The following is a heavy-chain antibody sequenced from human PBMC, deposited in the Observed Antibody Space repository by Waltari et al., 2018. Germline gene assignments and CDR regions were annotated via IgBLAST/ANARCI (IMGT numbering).Heavy chain of an antibody. D-gene: IGHD6-13*01. J-gene: IGHJ3*02. CDR3: ARGVSSSWYYAFDI. CDR2: IKQDGSEK. Sequence: EVQLVESGGGLVQPGGSLRLSCAASGFTFSRYWMSWVRQAPGKGLEGVANIKQDGSEKYYVDSVKGRFTISRDNAKNSLYLQMNSLRAEDTAVYYCARGVSSSWYYAFDIWGQGTMVTVSS. V-gene: IGHV3-7*01. CDR1: GFTFSRYW.